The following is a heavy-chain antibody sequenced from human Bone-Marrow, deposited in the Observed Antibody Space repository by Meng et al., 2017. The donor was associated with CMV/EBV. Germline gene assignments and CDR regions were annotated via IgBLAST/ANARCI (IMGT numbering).Heavy chain of an antibody. CDR1: GFTFSSYA. CDR3: ARGSSSIFDY. V-gene: IGHV3-21*01. Sequence: GGSLSLSCAASGFTFSSYAMHWVRQAPGKGLEWVSSISSSSSYIYYADSVKGRFTISRDNAKNSLYLQMNSLRAEDTAVYYCARGSSSIFDYWGQGTLVTVSS. CDR2: ISSSSSYI. J-gene: IGHJ4*02. D-gene: IGHD6-6*01.